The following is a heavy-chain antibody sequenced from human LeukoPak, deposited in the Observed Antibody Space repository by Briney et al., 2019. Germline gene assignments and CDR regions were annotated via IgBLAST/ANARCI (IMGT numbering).Heavy chain of an antibody. D-gene: IGHD6-13*01. CDR2: MNPNSGNT. J-gene: IGHJ6*02. CDR3: ARGHGYSSSWAQYYHYGMDV. Sequence: ASVKVSCKASGYTFTGYYMHWVRQAPGQGLEWMGWMNPNSGNTGYAQKFQGKVTMTRNTSISTAYMELSSLRSEDTAVYYCARGHGYSSSWAQYYHYGMDVWGQGTTVTVSS. V-gene: IGHV1-8*02. CDR1: GYTFTGYY.